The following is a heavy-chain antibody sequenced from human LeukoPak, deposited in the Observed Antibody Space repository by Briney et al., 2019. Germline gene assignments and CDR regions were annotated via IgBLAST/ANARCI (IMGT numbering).Heavy chain of an antibody. D-gene: IGHD3-22*01. CDR3: AALYYYDSSFGY. Sequence: GGSLRLSCAASGFTFSSYAMSWVRQAPGKGLEWVSAISGSGGSTYYADSVKGRFTISRDNSKNTLYLQMNSLRAEDTAVYYCAALYYYDSSFGYWGQGTLVTVSS. CDR1: GFTFSSYA. J-gene: IGHJ4*02. V-gene: IGHV3-23*01. CDR2: ISGSGGST.